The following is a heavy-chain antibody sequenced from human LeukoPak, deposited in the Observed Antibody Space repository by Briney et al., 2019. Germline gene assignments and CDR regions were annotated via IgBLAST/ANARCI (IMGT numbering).Heavy chain of an antibody. V-gene: IGHV5-10-1*01. CDR1: GYSFSNYW. J-gene: IGHJ4*02. D-gene: IGHD1-14*01. Sequence: GESLRISCEGSGYSFSNYWISWVRQMPGKGLEWMGTIDPGDSYTNYSPSFQGHVTISADKSISTAYLQWISPKASDTAMYYCARHSGRDSFDYWGQGTLVTVSS. CDR2: IDPGDSYT. CDR3: ARHSGRDSFDY.